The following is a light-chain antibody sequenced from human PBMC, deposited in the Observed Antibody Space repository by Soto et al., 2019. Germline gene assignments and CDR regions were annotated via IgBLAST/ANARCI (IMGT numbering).Light chain of an antibody. J-gene: IGLJ3*02. Sequence: QSALTQPASVSGSPGQSITISCTGTSSDVGGSKLVSWYQQHPGKAPKLLIYEGSQRPSGVSDRFSGSKSGNTASLTISGLQAEDEADYHCCSYAGSSILVFGGGTKLTVL. CDR3: CSYAGSSILV. CDR1: SSDVGGSKL. V-gene: IGLV2-23*01. CDR2: EGS.